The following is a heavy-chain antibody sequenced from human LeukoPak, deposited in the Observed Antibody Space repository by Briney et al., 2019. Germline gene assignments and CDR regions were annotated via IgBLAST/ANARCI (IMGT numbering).Heavy chain of an antibody. CDR2: ISSSGITI. V-gene: IGHV3-11*04. CDR3: ASSRGSWPDYFDY. CDR1: GFTFSDYY. Sequence: GGSLRLSCAASGFTFSDYYMSWIRQAPGKGLEWVSYISSSGITIYYADSVKGRFTISRDNGKNSLYLQMNRLRAEDTAVYDCASSRGSWPDYFDYWGQGTLVTVSS. J-gene: IGHJ4*02. D-gene: IGHD6-13*01.